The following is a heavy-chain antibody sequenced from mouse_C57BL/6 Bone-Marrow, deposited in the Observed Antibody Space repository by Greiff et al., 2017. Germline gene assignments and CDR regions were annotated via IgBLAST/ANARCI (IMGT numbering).Heavy chain of an antibody. CDR2: ISSGCSTI. CDR1: GFTFSDYG. V-gene: IGHV5-17*01. Sequence: EVMLVESGGGLVKPGGSLKLSCAASGFTFSDYGMHWVRQAPEKGLEWVAYISSGCSTIYYADTVKGRFTISRDNAKNTLFLQMTSLRSEDTAMYYCARPKFITTVVLDYWGQGTTLTVSS. CDR3: ARPKFITTVVLDY. J-gene: IGHJ2*01. D-gene: IGHD1-1*01.